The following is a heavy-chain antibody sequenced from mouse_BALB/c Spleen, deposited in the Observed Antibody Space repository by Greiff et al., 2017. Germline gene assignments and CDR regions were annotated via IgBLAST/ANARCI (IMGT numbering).Heavy chain of an antibody. CDR2: ISSGGST. CDR3: ARARSYAMDY. Sequence: DVHLVESGGGLVKPGGSLKLSCAASGFTFSSYAMSWVRQTPEKRLEWVASISSGGSTYYPDSVKGRFTISRDNARNILYLQMSSLRSEDTAMYYCARARSYAMDYWGQGTSVTVSS. J-gene: IGHJ4*01. CDR1: GFTFSSYA. V-gene: IGHV5-6-5*01.